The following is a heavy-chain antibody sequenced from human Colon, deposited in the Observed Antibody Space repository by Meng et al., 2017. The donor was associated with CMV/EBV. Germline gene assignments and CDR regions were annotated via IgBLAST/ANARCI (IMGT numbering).Heavy chain of an antibody. V-gene: IGHV5-51*01. Sequence: CQGSGYSFISYWIARVRQVPGKGLEWMGIIYPRDSDTRYSPSFQGQVTISADKSISTAYLQWSNLKTSDTAVYYCARSGEGGNWFDPWGQGTLVTVSS. CDR2: IYPRDSDT. CDR1: GYSFISYW. J-gene: IGHJ5*02. D-gene: IGHD3-10*01. CDR3: ARSGEGGNWFDP.